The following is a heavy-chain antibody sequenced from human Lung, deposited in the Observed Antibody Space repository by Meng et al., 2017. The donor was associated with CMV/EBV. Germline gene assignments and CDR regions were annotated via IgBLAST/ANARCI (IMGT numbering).Heavy chain of an antibody. V-gene: IGHV4-59*01. CDR1: GGSISGYY. D-gene: IGHD3-10*01. Sequence: LRLSCNLPGGSISGYYWTWIRQPPGKGLEWIRYVYYNENTYSTGGTNYNPSPKSRVTMSVDTSQNQSSLKLSSVTGADTAVYYRARDPLVRGWGGYFDYWXQGHXVTVDS. CDR2: VYYNENTYSTGGT. CDR3: ARDPLVRGWGGYFDY. J-gene: IGHJ4*01.